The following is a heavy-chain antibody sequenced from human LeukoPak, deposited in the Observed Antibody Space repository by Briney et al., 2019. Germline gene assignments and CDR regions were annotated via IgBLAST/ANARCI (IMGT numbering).Heavy chain of an antibody. CDR3: ARDPYHYDSSGPTPDY. Sequence: SETPSLTCTVSGGSISSTTYYWGWIRQPPGKGLEWIGSIYYSGSTYYNPSLKSRVTISVDTSKNQFSLKLSSVTAADTAVYYCARDPYHYDSSGPTPDYWGQGTLVTVSS. J-gene: IGHJ4*02. D-gene: IGHD3-22*01. V-gene: IGHV4-39*07. CDR2: IYYSGST. CDR1: GGSISSTTYY.